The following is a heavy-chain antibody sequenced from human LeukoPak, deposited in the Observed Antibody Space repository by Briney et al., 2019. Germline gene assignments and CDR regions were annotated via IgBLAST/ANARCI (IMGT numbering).Heavy chain of an antibody. CDR3: AKEEVAVAGTAFDY. Sequence: PGGSLRLSCAASGFTFSSYWMSWVRQAPGKGLEWVANIKQDGSEKYYVDSVKGRFTISRDNAKNSLYLQMNSLRAEDTAVYYCAKEEVAVAGTAFDYWGQGTLVTVSS. CDR2: IKQDGSEK. J-gene: IGHJ4*02. CDR1: GFTFSSYW. V-gene: IGHV3-7*01. D-gene: IGHD6-19*01.